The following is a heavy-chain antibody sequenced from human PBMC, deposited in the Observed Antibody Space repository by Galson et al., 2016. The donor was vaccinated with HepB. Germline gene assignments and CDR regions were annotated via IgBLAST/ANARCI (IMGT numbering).Heavy chain of an antibody. J-gene: IGHJ4*02. CDR1: RFTFSDYY. CDR3: AREAIRGSSRDDFDY. Sequence: SLRLSCAASRFTFSDYYMSWIRQAPGKGLEFVSYISSSGDTIYYADSVKGRFTISRDNTKNSQYLQTNSLRAEDTAVYYCAREAIRGSSRDDFDYWGQGTLVTVSS. V-gene: IGHV3-11*04. CDR2: ISSSGDTI. D-gene: IGHD2-2*01.